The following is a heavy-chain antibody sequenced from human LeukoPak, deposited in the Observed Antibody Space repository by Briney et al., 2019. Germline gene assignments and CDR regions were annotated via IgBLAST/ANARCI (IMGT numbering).Heavy chain of an antibody. J-gene: IGHJ4*02. Sequence: PGGSLKLSCAASGFTFSSYAMRWVRQAPGKGLEWVSAISGSGGSTYYADSVKGRFTISRDNSKNTLYLQMNSLRAEDTAVYYCAKATTTGTTVLDYWGQGTLVTVSS. D-gene: IGHD1-1*01. CDR1: GFTFSSYA. CDR2: ISGSGGST. V-gene: IGHV3-23*01. CDR3: AKATTTGTTVLDY.